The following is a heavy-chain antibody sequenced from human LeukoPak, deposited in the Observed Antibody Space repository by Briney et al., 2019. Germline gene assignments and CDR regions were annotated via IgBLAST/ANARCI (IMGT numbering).Heavy chain of an antibody. CDR1: GFTVSGNY. J-gene: IGHJ4*02. CDR2: IYANGRT. D-gene: IGHD3-22*01. CDR3: ARESNSGYYLSY. V-gene: IGHV3-66*01. Sequence: PGGSLRLSCAASGFTVSGNYMSWVRQAPGKGPEWDSVIYANGRTYYADSVKGRFTISRDNSKNTLYLQMNSLRAEDTAVYYCARESNSGYYLSYWGQGTLVTVSS.